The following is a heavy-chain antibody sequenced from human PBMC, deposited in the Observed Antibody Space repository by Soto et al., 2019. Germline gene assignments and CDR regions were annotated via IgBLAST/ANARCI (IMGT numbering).Heavy chain of an antibody. V-gene: IGHV1-18*01. J-gene: IGHJ4*02. D-gene: IGHD3-10*01. CDR1: GYTFTSYG. CDR3: ARGPTSNVLLWFGELSPFDY. CDR2: ISAYNGNT. Sequence: ASVNVSCQASGYTFTSYGISWVRQAPGQGLEWMGWISAYNGNTNYAQKLQGRVTMTTDTSTSTAYMELRSLRSDDTAVYYCARGPTSNVLLWFGELSPFDYWGQGTLVTVSS.